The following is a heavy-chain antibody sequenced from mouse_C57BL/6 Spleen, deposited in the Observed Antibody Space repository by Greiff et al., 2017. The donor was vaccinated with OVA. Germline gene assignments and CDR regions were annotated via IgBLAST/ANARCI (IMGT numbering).Heavy chain of an antibody. J-gene: IGHJ2*01. V-gene: IGHV3-6*01. CDR2: ISYDGSN. CDR1: GYSITSGYY. Sequence: ESGPGLVKPSQSLSLTCSVTGYSITSGYYWNWIRQFPGNKLEWMGYISYDGSNNYNPSLKNRISITRDTSKNQFFLKLNSVTTEDTATYYCARGPTTSFDYWGQGTTLTVSS. CDR3: ARGPTTSFDY. D-gene: IGHD6-1*01.